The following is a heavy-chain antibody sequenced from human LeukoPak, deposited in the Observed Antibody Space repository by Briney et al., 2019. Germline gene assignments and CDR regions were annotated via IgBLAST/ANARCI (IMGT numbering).Heavy chain of an antibody. Sequence: ASVKVSCKASGYTFTRYYMHWVRQPPAQGLECMGWINPNSGGTNYAQKFQGRVTMTRDTSISTAYMELSRLRSDDTAVYYCARRAPGYCSSTSCYPGDYWGQGTLVTVSS. CDR1: GYTFTRYY. CDR2: INPNSGGT. CDR3: ARRAPGYCSSTSCYPGDY. D-gene: IGHD2-2*03. V-gene: IGHV1-2*02. J-gene: IGHJ4*02.